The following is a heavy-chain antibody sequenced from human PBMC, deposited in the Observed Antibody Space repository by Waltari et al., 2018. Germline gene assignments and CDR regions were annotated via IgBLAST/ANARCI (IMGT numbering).Heavy chain of an antibody. V-gene: IGHV3-9*01. CDR1: GFIFDDYA. J-gene: IGHJ6*02. D-gene: IGHD2-21*02. CDR3: GKVILRCGNSKNFYVMDV. CDR2: ISWNSGTI. Sequence: EVQLVESGGDLVQPGTSLRLSCAASGFIFDDYAIHWVRQAPGKGLEWVSVISWNSGTIGYADSVKGRFTISRDNAKNSVYLQMNSLRAEDTALYYCGKVILRCGNSKNFYVMDVWGQGTTVTVSS.